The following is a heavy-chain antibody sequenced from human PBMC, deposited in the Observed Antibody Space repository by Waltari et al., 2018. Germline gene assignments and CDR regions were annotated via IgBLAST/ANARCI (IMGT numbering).Heavy chain of an antibody. Sequence: QVQLVQSGAEVKKPGASVKVSCKASGYTFTSYYMHWVRQAPGQGLEWRGIINPSGGSTSYAQKFQGRVTMTRDTSTSTVYMELSSLRSEDTAVYYCASQNYYDSSGYYYFGFFDYWGQGTLVTVSS. D-gene: IGHD3-22*01. CDR1: GYTFTSYY. CDR2: INPSGGST. V-gene: IGHV1-46*01. J-gene: IGHJ4*02. CDR3: ASQNYYDSSGYYYFGFFDY.